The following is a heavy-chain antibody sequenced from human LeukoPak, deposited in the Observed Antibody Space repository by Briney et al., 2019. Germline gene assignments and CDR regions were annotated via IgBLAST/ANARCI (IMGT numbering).Heavy chain of an antibody. V-gene: IGHV3-15*01. J-gene: IGHJ4*02. CDR2: IKSNTAGGTT. CDR3: VTEYYGSYNY. Sequence: GGSLRLSCAGSGFTFPDAWMSWVGQAPGKGLEWVGHIKSNTAGGTTDYAAPVQGRFTISRDDSKSTLYLQMNSLKTEDTALYYCVTEYYGSYNYWGQGALVTVSS. CDR1: GFTFPDAW. D-gene: IGHD1-26*01.